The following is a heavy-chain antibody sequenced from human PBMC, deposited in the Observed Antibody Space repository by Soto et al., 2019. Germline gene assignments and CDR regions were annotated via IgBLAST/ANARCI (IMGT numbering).Heavy chain of an antibody. D-gene: IGHD3-22*01. Sequence: ASVKVSCKASGYTFTDYYIRWVRQAPRHGLEWMGWINPNTGGTHYAQKFQGRVTITRDTSIRTAYMQLSSLRSDDTAVYYCARDRDSYDNSGYSYYFNYWGQGTLVTVSS. J-gene: IGHJ4*02. CDR3: ARDRDSYDNSGYSYYFNY. CDR1: GYTFTDYY. CDR2: INPNTGGT. V-gene: IGHV1-2*02.